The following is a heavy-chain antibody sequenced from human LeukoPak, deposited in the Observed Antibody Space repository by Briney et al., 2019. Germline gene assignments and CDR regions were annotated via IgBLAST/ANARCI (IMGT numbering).Heavy chain of an antibody. J-gene: IGHJ5*02. V-gene: IGHV4-34*01. CDR2: INHSGST. CDR3: ARRRWFDP. CDR1: DGSISSYY. Sequence: SETLSLTCTVSDGSISSYYWSWIRQPPGKGLEWIGEINHSGSTNYNPSLKSRVTISVDTSKNQFSLKLSSVTAADTAVYYCARRRWFDPWGQGTLVTVSS.